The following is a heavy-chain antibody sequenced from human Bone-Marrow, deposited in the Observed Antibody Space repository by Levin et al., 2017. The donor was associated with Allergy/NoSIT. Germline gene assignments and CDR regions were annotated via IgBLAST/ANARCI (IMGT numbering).Heavy chain of an antibody. D-gene: IGHD1/OR15-1a*01. V-gene: IGHV2-5*02. J-gene: IGHJ5*02. CDR1: GFSLSTNGMA. Sequence: SGPTLVKPTQTLTLTCTFSGFSLSTNGMAVAWIRQPPGKALEWLALIYWDDDKRYSPSLRTRVSITKDTSKNQVVLTMTNTDPDDTGTYYCAHVGLREHLDRWGQGTLVIVSS. CDR2: IYWDDDK. CDR3: AHVGLREHLDR.